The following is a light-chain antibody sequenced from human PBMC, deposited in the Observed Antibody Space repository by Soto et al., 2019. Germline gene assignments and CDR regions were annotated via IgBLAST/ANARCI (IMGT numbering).Light chain of an antibody. CDR3: QQRSNWPLT. CDR2: DAS. Sequence: EIVLTQSPATLSLSPGKRATLSCRASQSVSSYLAWYQQKPGQAPRLLIYDASDRATGIPARFSGSGSGTDFTLTISSLEPEDFAVYYCQQRSNWPLTFGGGTKVEIK. CDR1: QSVSSY. J-gene: IGKJ4*01. V-gene: IGKV3-11*01.